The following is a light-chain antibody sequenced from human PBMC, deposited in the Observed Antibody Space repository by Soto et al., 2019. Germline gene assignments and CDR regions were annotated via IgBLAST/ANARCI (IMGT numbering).Light chain of an antibody. CDR3: SSYTTSNTRQIV. J-gene: IGLJ1*01. CDR2: DVS. V-gene: IGLV2-14*01. Sequence: QSALTQPASVSGSPGQSITISCTGTSSDVGGYNYVSWYQQHPGTAPKFMIYDVSNRPSGVSNRFSGSKSGNTASLTISGLQAEDEADYYCSSYTTSNTRQIVFGTGTKLNVL. CDR1: SSDVGGYNY.